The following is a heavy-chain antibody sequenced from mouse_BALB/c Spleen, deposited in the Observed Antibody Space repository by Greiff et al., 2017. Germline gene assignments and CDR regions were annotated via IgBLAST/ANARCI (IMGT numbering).Heavy chain of an antibody. Sequence: EVMLVESGGGLVKPGGSLKLSCAASGFTFSSYAMSWVRQTPEKRLEWVASISSGGSTYYPDSVKGRFTISRDNARNILYLQMSSLRSEDTAMYYCAREPPYYGNSYAMDYWGQGTSVTVSS. D-gene: IGHD2-10*01. V-gene: IGHV5-6-5*01. CDR2: ISSGGST. CDR1: GFTFSSYA. J-gene: IGHJ4*01. CDR3: AREPPYYGNSYAMDY.